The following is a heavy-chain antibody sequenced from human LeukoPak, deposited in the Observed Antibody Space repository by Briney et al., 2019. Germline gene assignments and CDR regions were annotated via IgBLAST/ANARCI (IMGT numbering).Heavy chain of an antibody. V-gene: IGHV3-23*01. J-gene: IGHJ4*02. D-gene: IGHD3-22*01. Sequence: GGSLRLSCAASGFTFSSYAMSWVRQAPGKGLEWVSATSGSGGSTYYADSVKGRFTISRDNSKNTLYLQMNSLRAEDTAVYYCAKCVVVVITAPLDYWGQGTLVTVSS. CDR2: TSGSGGST. CDR1: GFTFSSYA. CDR3: AKCVVVVITAPLDY.